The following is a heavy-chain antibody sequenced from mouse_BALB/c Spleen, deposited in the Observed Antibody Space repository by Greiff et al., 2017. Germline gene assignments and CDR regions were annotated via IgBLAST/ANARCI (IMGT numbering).Heavy chain of an antibody. CDR2: INPSTGYT. D-gene: IGHD2-1*01. Sequence: VQLQQSGAELAKPGASVKMSCKASGYTFTSYWMHWVKQRPGQGLEWIGYINPSTGYTEYNQKFKDKATLTADKSSSTAYMQLSSLTSEDSAVYYCARGKGNYGAMDYWGQGTSVTVSA. J-gene: IGHJ4*01. V-gene: IGHV1-7*01. CDR1: GYTFTSYW. CDR3: ARGKGNYGAMDY.